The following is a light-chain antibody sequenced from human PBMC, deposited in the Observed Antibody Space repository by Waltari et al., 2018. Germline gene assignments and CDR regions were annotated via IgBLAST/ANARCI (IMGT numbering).Light chain of an antibody. J-gene: IGKJ1*01. CDR1: QSVSTN. Sequence: ELVLTQPPATLSVSPGARAILSCRASQSVSTNLAWYQQKPGQAPRLLIDAASTRAAGIPARFSGSGSDSEFTLTISTLQSEDFAVYYCQHYDVWRTFGQGTKVEIK. CDR2: AAS. V-gene: IGKV3-15*01. CDR3: QHYDVWRT.